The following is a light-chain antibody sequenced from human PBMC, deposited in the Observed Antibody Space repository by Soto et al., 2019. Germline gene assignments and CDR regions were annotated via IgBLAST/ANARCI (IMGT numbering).Light chain of an antibody. CDR3: QQYHTSPYT. J-gene: IGKJ2*01. V-gene: IGKV3-20*01. CDR1: QSVTSRH. CDR2: AAS. Sequence: EIVLTQSPGTLSLSPGERVSLSCRASQSVTSRHLAWYQQKPGQAPRLLIFAASGRPPTIPSRFRGSGSGTDFTLTISRLEAEDFAVYFCQQYHTSPYTFGQGTRLEIK.